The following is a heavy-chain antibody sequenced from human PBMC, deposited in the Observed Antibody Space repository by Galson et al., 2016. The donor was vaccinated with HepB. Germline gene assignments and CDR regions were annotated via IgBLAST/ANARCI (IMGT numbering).Heavy chain of an antibody. CDR2: IYYNGKT. CDR3: ARHRETGASWYYYFDH. CDR1: RGPISSSGYY. J-gene: IGHJ4*02. D-gene: IGHD6-13*01. Sequence: SETLSLTCTVSRGPISSSGYYWAWIRQSPGKGLEWIGSIYYNGKTYHNPSLKSRLTISVDTSANQISLRLHSMTAADTAVYYCARHRETGASWYYYFDHWGQGTLVTVSS. V-gene: IGHV4-39*01.